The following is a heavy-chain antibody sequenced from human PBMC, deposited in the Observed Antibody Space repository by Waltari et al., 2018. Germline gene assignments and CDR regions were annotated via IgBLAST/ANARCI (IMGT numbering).Heavy chain of an antibody. CDR2: INPNSGGP. V-gene: IGHV1-2*02. CDR3: ARIVVPAGRSYYYYGMDV. J-gene: IGHJ6*02. D-gene: IGHD2-2*01. Sequence: QVQLVQSGAEVKKPGASVKVSCKASGYTFTGYYMHWVRQAPGQGLEWMGWINPNSGGPNYAQKFQGRVTMTRDTSISTAYMELSRRRSDDTAVYYCARIVVPAGRSYYYYGMDVWGQGTTVTVSS. CDR1: GYTFTGYY.